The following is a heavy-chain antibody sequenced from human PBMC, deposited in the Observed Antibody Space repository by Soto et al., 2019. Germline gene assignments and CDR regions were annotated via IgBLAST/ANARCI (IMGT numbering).Heavy chain of an antibody. V-gene: IGHV3-30*03. Sequence: GGSLRLSCAASGFTFTHYGMHWVRQAPGKGLEWVAVVSYDGSNEYYADSVKGRFTISRDNSKNTVYLQMNSLRVEDTAVYYCATPLNTAAVASDSWGRGTLVTVSS. CDR3: ATPLNTAAVASDS. D-gene: IGHD6-13*01. J-gene: IGHJ4*02. CDR2: VSYDGSNE. CDR1: GFTFTHYG.